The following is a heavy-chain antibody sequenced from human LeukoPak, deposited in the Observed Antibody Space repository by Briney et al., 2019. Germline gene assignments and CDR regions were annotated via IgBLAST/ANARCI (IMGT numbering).Heavy chain of an antibody. V-gene: IGHV1-46*01. Sequence: ASVKVSCKAAGYTFTSYYMQWVRQAPGQGREWRGVSNPSGGGTSSAQKLPGRVTMTRDTHTSKVYMELSSLRSEDTAVYYCARGVSIEYSSPSGSHYYGMHVWGEGTTVPVSS. CDR3: ARGVSIEYSSPSGSHYYGMHV. D-gene: IGHD6-6*01. CDR2: SNPSGGGT. J-gene: IGHJ6*04. CDR1: GYTFTSYY.